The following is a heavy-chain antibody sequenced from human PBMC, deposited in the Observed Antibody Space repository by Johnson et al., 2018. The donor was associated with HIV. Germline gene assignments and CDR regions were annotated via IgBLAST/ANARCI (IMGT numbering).Heavy chain of an antibody. D-gene: IGHD2/OR15-2a*01. CDR3: ARDKYYLTAITGSAFDI. J-gene: IGHJ3*02. V-gene: IGHV3-7*03. CDR2: IKQDGSDT. CDR1: GFTFSGYW. Sequence: VQLVESGGGLVKPGGSLRLSCVASGFTFSGYWMTWVRQAPGTGLEWVANIKQDGSDTYYLDSVKCRFTISRDNTKNSLFLQMDTLRAGDTAVYYCARDKYYLTAITGSAFDIWGQGTMVTVSS.